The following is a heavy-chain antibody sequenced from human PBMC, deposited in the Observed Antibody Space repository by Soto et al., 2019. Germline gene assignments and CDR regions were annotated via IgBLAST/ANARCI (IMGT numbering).Heavy chain of an antibody. J-gene: IGHJ2*01. CDR1: GYSFDTFG. D-gene: IGHD2-15*01. CDR3: ARCYCSVGSCFTCWHFDL. CDR2: ISIEKGDT. V-gene: IGHV1-18*01. Sequence: QVQVVQSGAEVKKPGASVKVACKASGYSFDTFGMSWVRQAPGQGLEWMGWISIEKGDTNSAQKLQDRVTMTPDTSTSTAYMELRSLTSDDTAVYYCARCYCSVGSCFTCWHFDLWGRGTLVTVSS.